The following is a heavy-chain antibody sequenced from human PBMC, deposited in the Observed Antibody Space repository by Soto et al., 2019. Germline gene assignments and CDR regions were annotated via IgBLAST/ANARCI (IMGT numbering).Heavy chain of an antibody. CDR2: LSHSGGT. V-gene: IGHV4-34*01. D-gene: IGHD1-7*01. CDR3: ARVERGTATTVGDGFDI. CDR1: GGSVRSGRYY. Sequence: QVQLQQWGAGLLKPSETLSLTCAVYGGSVRSGRYYWSWIRQPPGMGLVWFGELSHSGGTNFNPALKSRVTISVDTSTNQFSLKMRSVTAADADLYYCARVERGTATTVGDGFDIWGQGTMVTVS. J-gene: IGHJ3*02.